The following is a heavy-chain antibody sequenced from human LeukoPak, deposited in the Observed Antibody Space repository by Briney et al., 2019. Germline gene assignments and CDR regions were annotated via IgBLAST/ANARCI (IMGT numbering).Heavy chain of an antibody. V-gene: IGHV3-21*01. Sequence: PGGSLRLSCAASGFTFSRNGMAWVRQAPGKGLEWVSSISVSGTYVYYSDSVKGRFTISRDNAKNSLYLEMNSLRSDDTAIYYCARDRDYGTFDYWGQGTLVTVSS. CDR1: GFTFSRNG. CDR2: ISVSGTYV. CDR3: ARDRDYGTFDY. D-gene: IGHD4-17*01. J-gene: IGHJ4*02.